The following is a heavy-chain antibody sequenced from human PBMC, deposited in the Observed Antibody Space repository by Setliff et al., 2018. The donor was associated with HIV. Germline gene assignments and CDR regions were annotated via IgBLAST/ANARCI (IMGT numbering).Heavy chain of an antibody. CDR2: INVNSVGT. CDR3: AREGSPIYYFDY. V-gene: IGHV1-2*02. D-gene: IGHD3-10*01. J-gene: IGHJ4*02. Sequence: GASVKVSCKASGYLFTGYYMHWVRQAPGQGLEWMGWINVNSVGTKYAQKFQGRVTMTRDTSISTAYMEVSSLRSDDTAVYYCAREGSPIYYFDYWSQGTLVTVSS. CDR1: GYLFTGYY.